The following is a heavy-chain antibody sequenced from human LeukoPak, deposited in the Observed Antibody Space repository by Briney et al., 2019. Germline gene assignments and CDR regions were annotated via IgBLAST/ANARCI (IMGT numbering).Heavy chain of an antibody. CDR1: GDSVSRNTAA. CDR3: ASGRRDIVVVPAAIFGNWFDP. Sequence: SQTLSLTCAISGDSVSRNTAAWNWIRQSPSRGLEWLGRAYYRSKWYNDYAVSVKSRITINPDTSKNQFSLQLNSVTPEDTAVYYCASGRRDIVVVPAAIFGNWFDPWGQGTLVTVSS. D-gene: IGHD2-2*02. V-gene: IGHV6-1*01. CDR2: AYYRSKWYN. J-gene: IGHJ5*02.